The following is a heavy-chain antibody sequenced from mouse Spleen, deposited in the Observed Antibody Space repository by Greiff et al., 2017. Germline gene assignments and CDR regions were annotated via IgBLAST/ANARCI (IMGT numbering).Heavy chain of an antibody. CDR2: IHPNSGST. CDR3: ARGGYYRYFDV. CDR1: GYTFTSYW. D-gene: IGHD2-2*01. J-gene: IGHJ1*03. V-gene: IGHV1-64*01. Sequence: QVQLKQPGAELVKPGASVKLSCKASGYTFTSYWMHWVKQRPGQGLEWIGMIHPNSGSTNYNEKFKSKATLTVDKSSSTAYMQLSSLTSEDSAVYYCARGGYYRYFDVWGTGTTVTVSS.